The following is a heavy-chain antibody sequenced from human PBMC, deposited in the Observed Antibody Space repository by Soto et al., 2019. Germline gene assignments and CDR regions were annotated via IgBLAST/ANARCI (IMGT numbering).Heavy chain of an antibody. CDR1: GFTFSSYW. Sequence: PGGSLRLSCAASGFTFSSYWMSWVRQAPGKGLEWVANIKQDGSEKYYVDSMKGRFTISRDNAKNSLYLQMNSLRAEDTAVYYCARDYDPSWCMLRPWGQGTLVTVSS. CDR2: IKQDGSEK. D-gene: IGHD2-8*01. CDR3: ARDYDPSWCMLRP. J-gene: IGHJ5*02. V-gene: IGHV3-7*03.